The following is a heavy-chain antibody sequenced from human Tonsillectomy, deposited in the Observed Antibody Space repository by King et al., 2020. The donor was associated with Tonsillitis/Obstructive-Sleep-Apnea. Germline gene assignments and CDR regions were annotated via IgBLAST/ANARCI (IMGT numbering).Heavy chain of an antibody. CDR2: IYSGGYT. J-gene: IGHJ4*02. Sequence: VQLVESGGGLIQPGGSLRLSCAASGFTVSSNYMSWVRQAPGKGLEWVSVIYSGGYTYYADSVKGRFTISRDSSKNTLYLQMNSLRAADTAVYYCARDRKEMATNYYFDYWGQGTLVTVSS. CDR1: GFTVSSNY. V-gene: IGHV3-53*01. CDR3: ARDRKEMATNYYFDY. D-gene: IGHD5-24*01.